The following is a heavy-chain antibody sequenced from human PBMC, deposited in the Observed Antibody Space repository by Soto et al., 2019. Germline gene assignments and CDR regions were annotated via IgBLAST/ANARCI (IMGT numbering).Heavy chain of an antibody. CDR2: IIPIFGTA. CDR3: ASIVVVPAAIRWGYYYYGMDV. V-gene: IGHV1-69*06. J-gene: IGHJ6*02. Sequence: SFNSSLFTFIIYSISWVRQAPVQGLEWMGVIIPIFGTANYAQKFQGRVTITADKSTSTAYMELSSLRSEDTAVYYCASIVVVPAAIRWGYYYYGMDVWGQGTTVTVSS. D-gene: IGHD2-2*02. CDR1: LFTFIIYS.